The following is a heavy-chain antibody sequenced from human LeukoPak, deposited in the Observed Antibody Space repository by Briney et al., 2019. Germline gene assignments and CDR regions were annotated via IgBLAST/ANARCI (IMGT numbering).Heavy chain of an antibody. Sequence: GESLKSSCKGSGYSFTSYWIGWVRQMPGKGLGWMGIIYPGYSHTRYSPSFQGQDTISADKSIRTTYLQWSSLKASDTAMYYCVRPTDYYDSSGYVDYWGQGPLVTVSS. CDR3: VRPTDYYDSSGYVDY. D-gene: IGHD3-22*01. V-gene: IGHV5-51*01. J-gene: IGHJ4*02. CDR1: GYSFTSYW. CDR2: IYPGYSHT.